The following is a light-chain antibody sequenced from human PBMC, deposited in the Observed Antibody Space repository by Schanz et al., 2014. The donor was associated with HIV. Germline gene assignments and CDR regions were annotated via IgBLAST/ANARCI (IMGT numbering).Light chain of an antibody. Sequence: IQLTQSPSSLSAFVGDRVTITCRASQGISSYLAWYQQKPGKPPKVLIYAASTLQSGVPSRFSGSGSGTDFTLTISSLQPDDFATYYCQRYDNYPWTFGQGTKVEFK. CDR1: QGISSY. J-gene: IGKJ1*01. CDR3: QRYDNYPWT. CDR2: AAS. V-gene: IGKV1-9*01.